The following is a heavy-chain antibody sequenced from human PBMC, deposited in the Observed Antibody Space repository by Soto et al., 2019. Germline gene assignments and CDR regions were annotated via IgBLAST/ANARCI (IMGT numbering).Heavy chain of an antibody. V-gene: IGHV3-23*01. CDR2: ISGSGGST. CDR1: GFTFSSYA. J-gene: IGHJ4*02. CDR3: AKGFVVVPAAIAEIDY. D-gene: IGHD2-2*02. Sequence: EVQLLESGGGLVQPGGSLRLSCAASGFTFSSYAMSWVRQAPRKGLEWVSAISGSGGSTYYADSVKGRFTISSDNSKNTLYLQMDSLRAEDTAVYYCAKGFVVVPAAIAEIDYCGQGALVTVSS.